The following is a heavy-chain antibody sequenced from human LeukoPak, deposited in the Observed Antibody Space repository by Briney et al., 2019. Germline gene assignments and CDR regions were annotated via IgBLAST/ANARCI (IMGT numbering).Heavy chain of an antibody. V-gene: IGHV3-21*01. J-gene: IGHJ4*02. Sequence: PGGSLRLSCAAPGFTFSSYSMNWVRQAPGKGLEWVSSISNSSSYIYYADSVKGRFTISRDNAKNSLYLQMNSLRAEDTAVYYCARQYSSGWYVSYWGQGTLATVSS. CDR1: GFTFSSYS. CDR3: ARQYSSGWYVSY. D-gene: IGHD6-19*01. CDR2: ISNSSSYI.